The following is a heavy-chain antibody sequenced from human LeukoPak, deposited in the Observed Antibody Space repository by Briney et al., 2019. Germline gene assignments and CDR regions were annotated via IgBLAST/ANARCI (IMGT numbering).Heavy chain of an antibody. CDR1: GYTFTSYD. V-gene: IGHV1-8*01. CDR3: ARGRYRYVDY. CDR2: MNPNSGNT. J-gene: IGHJ4*02. D-gene: IGHD5-12*01. Sequence: ASVKVSCKASGYTFTSYDINWVRQATGQGLEWMGWMNPNSGNTGYAQEFQGRVTMTRNTSISTAYMDLSSLRSEDTAVYYCARGRYRYVDYWGQGTLVTVSS.